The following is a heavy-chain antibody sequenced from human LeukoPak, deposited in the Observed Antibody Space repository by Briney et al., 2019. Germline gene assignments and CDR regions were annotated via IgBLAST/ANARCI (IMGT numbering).Heavy chain of an antibody. CDR3: AKALWFGELSPGPNFDY. CDR2: IRYDGSNK. J-gene: IGHJ4*02. D-gene: IGHD3-10*01. CDR1: GFTFNSYS. Sequence: PGGSLRLSCAASGFTFNSYSMHWVRQAPGKGLEWVAFIRYDGSNKYYADSVKGRFTISRDNSKNTLYLQMNSLRAEDTAVYYCAKALWFGELSPGPNFDYWGQGTLVTVSS. V-gene: IGHV3-30*02.